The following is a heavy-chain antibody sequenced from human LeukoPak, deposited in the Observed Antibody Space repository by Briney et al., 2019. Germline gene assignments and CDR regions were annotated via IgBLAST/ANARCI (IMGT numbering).Heavy chain of an antibody. Sequence: GRSLRLSCAASGFTFDDYAMHWVRQAPGKGLERVSGISWNSGSIGYADSVKGRFTISRDNAKNSLHLQMNSLRAEDTALYYCAKDFLGSSGYYYFDYWGQGTLVTVSS. CDR1: GFTFDDYA. J-gene: IGHJ4*02. CDR3: AKDFLGSSGYYYFDY. CDR2: ISWNSGSI. V-gene: IGHV3-9*01. D-gene: IGHD3-22*01.